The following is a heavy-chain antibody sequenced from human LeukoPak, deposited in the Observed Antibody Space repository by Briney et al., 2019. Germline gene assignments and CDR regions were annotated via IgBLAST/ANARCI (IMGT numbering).Heavy chain of an antibody. CDR3: VKDGNWACDY. CDR1: GFTFSANA. D-gene: IGHD4-23*01. J-gene: IGHJ4*02. V-gene: IGHV3-30*02. CDR2: IKSDGKDK. Sequence: GGSLRLSCAISGFTFSANAMHWVRQAPGKGLEWVAHIKSDGKDKWYSDSVRRRLTISRDTYKNTLYLQMNSLRVDDSAIYCCVKDGNWACDYWGQGTQVTVSS.